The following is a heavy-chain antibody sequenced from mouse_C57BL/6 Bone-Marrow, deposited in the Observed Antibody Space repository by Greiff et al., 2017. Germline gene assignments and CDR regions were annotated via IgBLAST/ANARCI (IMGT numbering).Heavy chain of an antibody. J-gene: IGHJ4*01. D-gene: IGHD2-4*01. CDR3: ARRVYDYDSYYYAMDY. CDR2: IYPRSGNT. V-gene: IGHV1-81*01. Sequence: VQLQQSGAELARPGASVKLSCKASGYTFTSYGISWVKQRTGQGLEWIGEIYPRSGNTYYNEKFKGKATLTADKSSSTAYMELRSLTSEDSAVYFCARRVYDYDSYYYAMDYWGQGTSVTVSS. CDR1: GYTFTSYG.